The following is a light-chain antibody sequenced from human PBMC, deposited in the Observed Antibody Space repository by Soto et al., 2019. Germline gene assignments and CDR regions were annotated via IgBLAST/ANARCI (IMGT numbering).Light chain of an antibody. CDR3: SSYAGSSTYV. CDR1: SSDVGTYNL. CDR2: EGI. J-gene: IGLJ1*01. V-gene: IGLV2-23*01. Sequence: QSALTQPASVSGSPGQSITISCTGTSSDVGTYNLVSWYQHHPDRAPKLIIYEGIKRPSGVSNRFSGSKSGNTASLTISGLQTDDEADYYCSSYAGSSTYVFGTGTK.